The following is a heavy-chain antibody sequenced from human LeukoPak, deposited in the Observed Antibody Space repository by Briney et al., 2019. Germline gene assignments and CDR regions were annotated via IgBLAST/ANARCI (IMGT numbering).Heavy chain of an antibody. CDR1: GGSISSYY. D-gene: IGHD6-19*01. Sequence: SETLSLTCTVSGGSISSYYWSWIRQPPGKGLEWIGYIYYSGSTNYNPSLKSRVTISVDTSKNQFSLKLSSVTAADTAVYFCARQVVAVAGTGYFDYWGQGTLVTVSS. J-gene: IGHJ4*02. V-gene: IGHV4-59*01. CDR2: IYYSGST. CDR3: ARQVVAVAGTGYFDY.